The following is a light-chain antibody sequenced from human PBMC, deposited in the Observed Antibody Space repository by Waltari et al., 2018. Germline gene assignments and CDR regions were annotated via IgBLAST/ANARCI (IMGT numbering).Light chain of an antibody. CDR2: DAS. Sequence: EIVLTQSPGTLSLSPGARATLSCRASQSFTRYLAWYQHKPGQAPRLLIDDASTRAAGIADRFSGSGFGTDFTLTISRLEPEDSAVYYCQHYVRLPVTFGQGTKVEIK. CDR3: QHYVRLPVT. J-gene: IGKJ1*01. CDR1: QSFTRY. V-gene: IGKV3-20*01.